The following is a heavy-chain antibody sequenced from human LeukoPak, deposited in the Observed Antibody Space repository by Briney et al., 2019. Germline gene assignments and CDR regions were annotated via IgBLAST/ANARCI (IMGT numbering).Heavy chain of an antibody. CDR3: ARSSPYYDGSIYYYPDY. J-gene: IGHJ4*02. D-gene: IGHD3-22*01. Sequence: GGSLRLSCAASGFTFSEYSMNWVRQAPGKGLEWISFITSSSSTIYYADSVKGRFTISRDNAKNSLYLQMNSLRAEDTAVYYCARSSPYYDGSIYYYPDYWGQGTLVTVSS. CDR1: GFTFSEYS. V-gene: IGHV3-48*01. CDR2: ITSSSSTI.